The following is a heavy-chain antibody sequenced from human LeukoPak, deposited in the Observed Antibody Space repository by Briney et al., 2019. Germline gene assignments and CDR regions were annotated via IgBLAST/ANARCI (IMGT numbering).Heavy chain of an antibody. J-gene: IGHJ4*02. CDR1: GGSFSGYY. CDR3: ARGGEYSSSYDY. Sequence: PETLSLTCAVHGGSFSGYYWSWIRQPTGKGLAWIGEIHHSGSTNYNPSLKSRVTISVDTSKNQFSLKLSSVTAADTAVYYCARGGEYSSSYDYWGQGTLVTVSS. CDR2: IHHSGST. D-gene: IGHD6-6*01. V-gene: IGHV4-34*01.